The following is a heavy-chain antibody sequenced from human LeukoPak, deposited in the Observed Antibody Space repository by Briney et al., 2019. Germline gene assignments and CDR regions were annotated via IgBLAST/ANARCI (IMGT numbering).Heavy chain of an antibody. J-gene: IGHJ4*02. CDR1: GGSISSRY. CDR2: IYYSGST. CDR3: ARVFCSSTSCYDY. V-gene: IGHV4-59*11. D-gene: IGHD2-2*01. Sequence: ASETLSLTCTVSGGSISSRYWSWIRQPPGKGLEWIGYIYYSGSTNYNPSLKSRVTISVDTSKNQFSLKLSSVTAADTAVYYCARVFCSSTSCYDYWGQETLVTVSS.